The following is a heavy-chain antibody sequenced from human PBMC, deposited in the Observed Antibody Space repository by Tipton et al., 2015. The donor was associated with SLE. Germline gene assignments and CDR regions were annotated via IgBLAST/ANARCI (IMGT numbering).Heavy chain of an antibody. J-gene: IGHJ4*02. CDR1: GFRFSSDW. D-gene: IGHD1-1*01. CDR2: INEDGTKK. Sequence: GSLRLSCEASGFRFSSDWMNWVRQAPGKGLEWVASINEDGTKKFYVDSVRGRFTISRDNAKNSLYLQMNSLRAEDTAVYYCVRGFTIDYCGQGTPVTV. V-gene: IGHV3-7*01. CDR3: VRGFTIDY.